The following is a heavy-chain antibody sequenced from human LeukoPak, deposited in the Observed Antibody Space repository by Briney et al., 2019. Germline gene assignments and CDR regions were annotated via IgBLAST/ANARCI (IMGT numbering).Heavy chain of an antibody. CDR2: ITSSSSYI. D-gene: IGHD2-21*02. Sequence: NPGGSLRLSCAGSGFTFSSYSMTWVRQAPGKGLEWVSSITSSSSYIYYADSVKGRFTISRDNAKNSLFLQMNSLRAEDTAVYYCASSDWYHYFDYWGQGTLVTVSS. CDR1: GFTFSSYS. J-gene: IGHJ4*02. V-gene: IGHV3-21*01. CDR3: ASSDWYHYFDY.